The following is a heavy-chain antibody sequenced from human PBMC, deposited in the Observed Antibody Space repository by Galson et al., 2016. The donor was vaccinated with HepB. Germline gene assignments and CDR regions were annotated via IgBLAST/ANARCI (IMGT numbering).Heavy chain of an antibody. CDR2: VYYSGST. CDR1: GGSISNYY. CDR3: VKVENNSFFYY. J-gene: IGHJ4*02. D-gene: IGHD1/OR15-1a*01. Sequence: SETLSLTCTVSGGSISNYYWSWIRQPPGKGLEWIGYVYYSGSTKYNPSLKSRVTISVDTSKNQFSLELSSVTAADPPVYYSVKVENNSFFYYWGQGILVPV. V-gene: IGHV4-59*01.